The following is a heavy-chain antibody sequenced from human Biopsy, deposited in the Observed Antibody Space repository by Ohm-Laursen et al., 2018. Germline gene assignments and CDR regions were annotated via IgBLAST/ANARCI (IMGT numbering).Heavy chain of an antibody. CDR3: ATELLPPGVGGPWLDS. Sequence: SLRLSCTASGVTLSGYGMNWVRQAPGKGLEWVSSISASCSYIHYADSVKGRFTVSRDNTKNSLYLQMNSLRAADTAIYYCATELLPPGVGGPWLDSWGQGTPVTVFS. V-gene: IGHV3-21*06. CDR2: ISASCSYI. J-gene: IGHJ5*01. D-gene: IGHD3-10*01. CDR1: GVTLSGYG.